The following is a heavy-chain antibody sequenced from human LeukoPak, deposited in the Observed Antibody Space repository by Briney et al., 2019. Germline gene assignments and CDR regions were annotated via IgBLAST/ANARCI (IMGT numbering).Heavy chain of an antibody. D-gene: IGHD1-1*01. J-gene: IGHJ5*02. CDR1: GGSISSSNW. CDR3: ARINNWYTRFDP. V-gene: IGHV4-4*02. Sequence: PSGTLSLTCAVSGGSISSSNWWSWVRQPPGKGLEWIGSIYQSGTTYYKPSLNSRVTISLDTSKNQFSLRLSSVTAADTAVYFCARINNWYTRFDPWGQGTLVTVSS. CDR2: IYQSGTT.